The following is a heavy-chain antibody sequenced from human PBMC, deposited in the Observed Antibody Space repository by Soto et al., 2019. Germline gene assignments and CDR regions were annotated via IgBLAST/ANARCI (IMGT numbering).Heavy chain of an antibody. CDR3: VSGSGDFTMIRGFPFDL. Sequence: EVQLVESGGGLVRPGGSLRLACDGSGFGFSDYSMNWVRQAPGKGLEWVSSISGSGSYDYYSDSVKGLFTISRDNAKEALYLQMNTLRAEDTAVYFCVSGSGDFTMIRGFPFDLWGQGIQVIVSA. D-gene: IGHD3-10*01. V-gene: IGHV3-21*01. J-gene: IGHJ5*02. CDR1: GFGFSDYS. CDR2: ISGSGSYD.